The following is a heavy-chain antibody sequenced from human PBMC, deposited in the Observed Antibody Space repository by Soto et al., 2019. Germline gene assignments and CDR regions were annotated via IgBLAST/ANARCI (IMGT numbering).Heavy chain of an antibody. Sequence: GGSLRLSCAASGFTFSSYNMNWVRQAPGKGLEWVAVICYDGSNKYYADSVKGRFTISRDNSKNTLYLQMNSLRAEDTAVYYCAKLYGDYYYYYGMDVWGQGTTVTVSS. CDR1: GFTFSSYN. CDR3: AKLYGDYYYYYGMDV. V-gene: IGHV3-30*18. J-gene: IGHJ6*02. CDR2: ICYDGSNK. D-gene: IGHD4-17*01.